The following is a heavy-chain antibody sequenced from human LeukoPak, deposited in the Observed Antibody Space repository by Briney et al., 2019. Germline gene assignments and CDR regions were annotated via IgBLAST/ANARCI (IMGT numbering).Heavy chain of an antibody. V-gene: IGHV1-18*01. CDR1: GYTFTSYG. CDR2: ISAYNGNT. D-gene: IGHD3-10*01. Sequence: VASVKVSCKASGYTFTSYGISWVRQAPGQGLEWMGWISAYNGNTNYAQKLQGRVTMTTDTSTGTAYMELRNLRSDDTAVYYCARVVLMVRGVIGRLDPWGQGTLVTVSS. J-gene: IGHJ5*02. CDR3: ARVVLMVRGVIGRLDP.